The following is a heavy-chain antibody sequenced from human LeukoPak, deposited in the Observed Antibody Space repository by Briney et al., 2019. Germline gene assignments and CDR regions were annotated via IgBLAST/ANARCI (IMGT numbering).Heavy chain of an antibody. J-gene: IGHJ4*02. CDR3: AKDWDLVVVEGATTDY. V-gene: IGHV3-23*01. D-gene: IGHD2-15*01. Sequence: GGSLRLSCAASGFAFSTYAMSWVRQAPGKGLEWVSAISTSDGSTYYADSVKGRFTISRDNSKNSLYLQMNSLRAEDTAVYYCAKDWDLVVVEGATTDYWGQGTLVTVSS. CDR2: ISTSDGST. CDR1: GFAFSTYA.